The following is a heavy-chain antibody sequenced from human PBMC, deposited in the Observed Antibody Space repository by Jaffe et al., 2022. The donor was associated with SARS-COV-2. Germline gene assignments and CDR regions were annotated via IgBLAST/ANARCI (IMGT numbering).Heavy chain of an antibody. V-gene: IGHV3-30-3*01. CDR1: GFTFSSYA. J-gene: IGHJ6*02. CDR3: ARGMDPVRGIYYYYGMDV. Sequence: QVQLVESGGGVVQPGRSLRLSCAASGFTFSSYAMHWVRQAPGKGLEWVAVISYDGSNKYYADSVKGRFTISRDNSKNTLYLQMNSLRGEDTAVYYCARGMDPVRGIYYYYGMDVWGQGTTVTVSS. CDR2: ISYDGSNK.